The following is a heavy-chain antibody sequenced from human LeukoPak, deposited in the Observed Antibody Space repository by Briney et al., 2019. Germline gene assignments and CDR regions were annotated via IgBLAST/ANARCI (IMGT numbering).Heavy chain of an antibody. Sequence: ASVKVSCKASGGTFSSYAISWVRQAPGQGLEWMGGIIPIFGTANYAQKFQGRVTITADESTSTAYMELSSLRSEDTAVYYCASERTRSGTTINWFDPWGQGTLVTVSS. CDR2: IIPIFGTA. D-gene: IGHD1-14*01. CDR1: GGTFSSYA. V-gene: IGHV1-69*13. CDR3: ASERTRSGTTINWFDP. J-gene: IGHJ5*02.